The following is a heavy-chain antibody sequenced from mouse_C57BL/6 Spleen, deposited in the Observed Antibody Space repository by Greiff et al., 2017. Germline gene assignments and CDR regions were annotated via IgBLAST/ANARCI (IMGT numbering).Heavy chain of an antibody. V-gene: IGHV5-4*01. J-gene: IGHJ3*01. D-gene: IGHD3-3*01. CDR3: ARLDVGAWFAY. CDR2: ISDGGSYT. Sequence: VQLKESGGGLVKPGGSLKLSCAASGFTFSSYAMSWVRQTPEKRLEWVATISDGGSYTYYPDNVKGRFTISRDNAKNNLYLQMSHLKSEDTAMYYCARLDVGAWFAYWGQGTLVTVSA. CDR1: GFTFSSYA.